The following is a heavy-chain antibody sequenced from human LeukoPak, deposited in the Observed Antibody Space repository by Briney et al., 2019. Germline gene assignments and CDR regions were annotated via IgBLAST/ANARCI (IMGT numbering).Heavy chain of an antibody. Sequence: PGGSLRLSCAASGFTFSRYVMNWVRQVPGRRPDWVSSISATGGEIFYADSVKGRFTISRDNSNNMVYLQMDSQRAEDTAVYCCARDMTPYCSGGRCSLFDYWGQGTLVTVSS. J-gene: IGHJ4*02. CDR1: GFTFSRYV. CDR2: ISATGGEI. V-gene: IGHV3-23*01. CDR3: ARDMTPYCSGGRCSLFDY. D-gene: IGHD2-15*01.